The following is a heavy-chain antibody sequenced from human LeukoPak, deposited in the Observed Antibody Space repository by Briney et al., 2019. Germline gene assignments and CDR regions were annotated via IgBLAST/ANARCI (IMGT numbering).Heavy chain of an antibody. CDR2: IWYDGSHQ. Sequence: GGSLRLSCAASGFTFSSYAMHWVRQAPGKGLEWVAVIWYDGSHQYYADSVKGRFTISRDNAKKSLYLQMNSLRAEDTAVYYCARAPSGSSFGDNYYYYMDVWGKGTTVTVSS. D-gene: IGHD5-18*01. CDR3: ARAPSGSSFGDNYYYYMDV. CDR1: GFTFSSYA. J-gene: IGHJ6*03. V-gene: IGHV3-33*08.